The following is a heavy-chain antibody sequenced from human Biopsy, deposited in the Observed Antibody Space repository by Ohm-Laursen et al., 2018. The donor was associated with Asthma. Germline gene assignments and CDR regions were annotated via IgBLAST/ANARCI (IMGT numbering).Heavy chain of an antibody. D-gene: IGHD2-2*01. V-gene: IGHV1-69*13. CDR2: INSVFGTT. CDR1: GGTFNTYV. CDR3: ARKAGSCISRTCYSLDF. Sequence: SVKVSCKSLGGTFNTYVIGWVRQAPGQGLEWMGGINSVFGTTTYPQKFQDRVTITADDSTSTVYMELSSLRSGDTAVYYCARKAGSCISRTCYSLDFWGQGTLVAASS. J-gene: IGHJ4*02.